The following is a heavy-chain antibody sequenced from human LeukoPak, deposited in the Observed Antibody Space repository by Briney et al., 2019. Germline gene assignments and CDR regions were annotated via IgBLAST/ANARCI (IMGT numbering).Heavy chain of an antibody. J-gene: IGHJ4*02. D-gene: IGHD5-18*01. V-gene: IGHV3-11*01. CDR3: ASLTPTAMPPY. CDR1: GFTFSDYY. Sequence: GGSLRLSCAASGFTFSDYYMSWIRQAPGKGLEWVSYISSSGSTIYYADSVKGRFTISRDNAKNSLYLQMNSLRAEDTAVCYCASLTPTAMPPYWGQGTLVTVSS. CDR2: ISSSGSTI.